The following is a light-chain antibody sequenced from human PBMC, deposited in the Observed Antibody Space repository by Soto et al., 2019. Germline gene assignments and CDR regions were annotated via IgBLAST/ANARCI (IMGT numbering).Light chain of an antibody. Sequence: ETVMTQSPATLSVYPGERATLSCRASQSVSSNLAWYQQKLGQAPRLLIYGASTRATDIPARFSGSGSGTEFTLTISSLQSEDSAVYYCQQYNDWPPQLTFGGGTKVEIK. J-gene: IGKJ4*01. CDR3: QQYNDWPPQLT. V-gene: IGKV3-15*01. CDR1: QSVSSN. CDR2: GAS.